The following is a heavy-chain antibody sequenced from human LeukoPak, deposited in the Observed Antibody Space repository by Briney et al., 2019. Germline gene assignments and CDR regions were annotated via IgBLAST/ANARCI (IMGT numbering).Heavy chain of an antibody. D-gene: IGHD3-10*01. CDR3: AKDGMVRGVIISYYYYYYGMDV. CDR1: GFTFSSYA. J-gene: IGHJ6*02. Sequence: GGSLRLSCAASGFTFSSYAMSWVRQAPGKGLEWVSAISGSGGSTYYADSVKGRFTISRDNSKNTLYLQMNSLRAEDTAVYYCAKDGMVRGVIISYYYYYYGMDVRGQGTTVTVSS. V-gene: IGHV3-23*01. CDR2: ISGSGGST.